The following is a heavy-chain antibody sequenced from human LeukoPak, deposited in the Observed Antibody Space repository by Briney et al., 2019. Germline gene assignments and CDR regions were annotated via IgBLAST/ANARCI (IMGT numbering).Heavy chain of an antibody. CDR2: IKQDGSEK. Sequence: LSGGSLRLSCAASGFALSSYWMSWVRQAPGKGLEWVANIKQDGSEKYYVDSVKGRFTISRDNAKNSLYLQMNSLRAEDTAVYYCARDASYGMDVWGQGTTVTVSS. CDR3: ARDASYGMDV. CDR1: GFALSSYW. J-gene: IGHJ6*02. V-gene: IGHV3-7*01.